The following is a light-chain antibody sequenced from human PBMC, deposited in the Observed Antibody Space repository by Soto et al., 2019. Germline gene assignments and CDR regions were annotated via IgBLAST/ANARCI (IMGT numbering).Light chain of an antibody. V-gene: IGLV2-14*02. Sequence: QSALTQPASVSGSPGQSITISCTGTNSDVGRYNLVSWYQQHPGKAPKLMIYEVSDRPSGISSRFSGSKSGNTASLTISGLQTEDEADYYCSSYTSSSTLFGTGTKLTVL. CDR2: EVS. J-gene: IGLJ1*01. CDR1: NSDVGRYNL. CDR3: SSYTSSSTL.